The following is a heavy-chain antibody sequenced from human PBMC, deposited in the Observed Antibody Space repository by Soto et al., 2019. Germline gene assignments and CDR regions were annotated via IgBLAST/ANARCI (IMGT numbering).Heavy chain of an antibody. Sequence: VESLKISCKGSGYSFTSYWISWVRQMPGKGLEWMGRIDPSDSYTNYSPSFQGHVTISADKSISTAYLQWSSLKASDTAMYYCARLSGDIVVVPAAVTDYLGQGTLVDVSS. V-gene: IGHV5-10-1*01. CDR2: IDPSDSYT. CDR1: GYSFTSYW. J-gene: IGHJ4*02. CDR3: ARLSGDIVVVPAAVTDY. D-gene: IGHD2-2*01.